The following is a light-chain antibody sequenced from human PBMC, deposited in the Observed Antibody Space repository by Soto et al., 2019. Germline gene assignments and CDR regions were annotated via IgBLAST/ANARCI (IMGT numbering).Light chain of an antibody. J-gene: IGKJ2*01. V-gene: IGKV3-20*01. Sequence: EIVLTQSPGTLSLSPGERATLSCRASQSVSSSYLAWYQQKPGQAPRLLIYDASSRATGIPDRFSGSGSGTDLTLTISRLKPEDFAVYYCQQYGSSPRTFGQGTKLEIK. CDR1: QSVSSSY. CDR3: QQYGSSPRT. CDR2: DAS.